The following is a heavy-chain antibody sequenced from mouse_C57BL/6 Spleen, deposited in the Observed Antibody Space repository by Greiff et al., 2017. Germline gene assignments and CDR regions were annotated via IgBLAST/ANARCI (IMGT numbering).Heavy chain of an antibody. Sequence: QVQLQQPGAELVMPGASVKLSCKASGYTFTSYWMHWVKQRPGQGLEWIGEIDSSDSYTNYNQKFKGKSTLTVDKSSSTAYMQLSSLTSEDSAVYYCARGRSNYRYAMDYWGQGTSVTVSS. V-gene: IGHV1-69*01. CDR3: ARGRSNYRYAMDY. J-gene: IGHJ4*01. D-gene: IGHD2-5*01. CDR2: IDSSDSYT. CDR1: GYTFTSYW.